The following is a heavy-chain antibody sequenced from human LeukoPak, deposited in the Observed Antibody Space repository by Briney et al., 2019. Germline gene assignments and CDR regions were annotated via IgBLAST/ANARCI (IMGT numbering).Heavy chain of an antibody. J-gene: IGHJ5*02. V-gene: IGHV3-23*01. D-gene: IGHD3-3*01. Sequence: GGSLRLSCAASGFTFSSYAMSWVRQAPGKGLEWVSAISGSGGSTYYADSVKGRFTISRDNSKNTLYLQMNSLRAEDTAVYYCAKYRGVLRFFSWFDPWGQGTLVTVSS. CDR3: AKYRGVLRFFSWFDP. CDR1: GFTFSSYA. CDR2: ISGSGGST.